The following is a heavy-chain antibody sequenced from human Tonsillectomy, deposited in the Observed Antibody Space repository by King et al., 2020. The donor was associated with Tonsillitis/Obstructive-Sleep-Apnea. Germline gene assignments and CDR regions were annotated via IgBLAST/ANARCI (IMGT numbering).Heavy chain of an antibody. D-gene: IGHD6-13*01. J-gene: IGHJ3*02. CDR2: IYYSGST. V-gene: IGHV4-59*08. CDR1: GGSISSYY. CDR3: ARHSAAGTVVAFDI. Sequence: QLQESGPGLVKPSETLSLTCTVSGGSISSYYWSWIRQPPGKGLEWSGYIYYSGSTNYNPSLKSRVTISVDTSKNQFSLKLSSVTAADTAVYYCARHSAAGTVVAFDIWGQGTMVTVSS.